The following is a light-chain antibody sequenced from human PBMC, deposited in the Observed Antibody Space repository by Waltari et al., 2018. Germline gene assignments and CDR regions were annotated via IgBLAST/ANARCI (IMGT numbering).Light chain of an antibody. J-gene: IGLJ1*01. CDR1: SSDVGGYNY. CDR2: EVN. Sequence: QSALTQPPSASGSRGQSVTISCTGTSSDVGGYNYVSWYQHHPGEAPKLMIFEVNKRPSGVPDLFSGSKSGNTASLTVSGLQAEDDADYYCSSYAGSNNLVFGTGTKVTVL. CDR3: SSYAGSNNLV. V-gene: IGLV2-8*01.